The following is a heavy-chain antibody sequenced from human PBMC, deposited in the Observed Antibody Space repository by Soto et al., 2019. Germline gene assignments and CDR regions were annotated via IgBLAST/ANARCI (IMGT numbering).Heavy chain of an antibody. Sequence: QVQLMESGGGVVQPGASLRLSREASGFTFKNYGIHWVRQAPGKGLEWVAVVSYDGNKKYYGESVKGRFIISRDNSKTSVFLQITSLRPEDTAVYYCAKDRSLGYCSGGDCYYYYGMDVWGRGTTVTVSS. J-gene: IGHJ6*02. CDR3: AKDRSLGYCSGGDCYYYYGMDV. CDR1: GFTFKNYG. CDR2: VSYDGNKK. D-gene: IGHD2-15*01. V-gene: IGHV3-30*18.